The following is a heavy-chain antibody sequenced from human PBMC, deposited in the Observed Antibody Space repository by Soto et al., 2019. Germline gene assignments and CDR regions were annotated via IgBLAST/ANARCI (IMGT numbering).Heavy chain of an antibody. CDR3: VRTSLVVAAATREDY. D-gene: IGHD2-15*01. Sequence: GGSLRVSCAASGFTFSSYSMNWVRQAPGKGLEWVSSISSSSSYIYYADSVKGRFTISRDNAKNSLYLQMNSLRAEDTAVYYCVRTSLVVAAATREDYWGQGTLVTVSS. CDR1: GFTFSSYS. CDR2: ISSSSSYI. V-gene: IGHV3-21*01. J-gene: IGHJ4*02.